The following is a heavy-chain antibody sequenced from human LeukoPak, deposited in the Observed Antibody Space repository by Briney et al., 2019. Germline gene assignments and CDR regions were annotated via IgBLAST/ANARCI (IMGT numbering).Heavy chain of an antibody. Sequence: GASVKVSCKASGYTFTGYYMHWVRQAPGQGLEWMGWINPNSGGTNYAQKFQGRVTMTRDTSISTAYMELSRLRSDDTAVYYCARRFVGATDYWYFDLWGRGTLVTVSS. CDR3: ARRFVGATDYWYFDL. D-gene: IGHD1-26*01. CDR1: GYTFTGYY. CDR2: INPNSGGT. V-gene: IGHV1-2*02. J-gene: IGHJ2*01.